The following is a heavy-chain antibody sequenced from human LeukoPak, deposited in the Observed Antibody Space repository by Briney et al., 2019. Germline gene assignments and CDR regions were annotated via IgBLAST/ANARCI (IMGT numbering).Heavy chain of an antibody. CDR1: GGSFSGYY. D-gene: IGHD3-10*01. CDR3: ARGLKITKVRGVTHPFDY. J-gene: IGHJ4*02. Sequence: SETLTLTCAVYGGSFSGYYWSWIRQPPGKGLEWIGEINHSGSTNYNPSLKIRVTISVDTSKNQFSLKLSSVTAADTAVYYCARGLKITKVRGVTHPFDYWGQGTLVTVSS. V-gene: IGHV4-34*01. CDR2: INHSGST.